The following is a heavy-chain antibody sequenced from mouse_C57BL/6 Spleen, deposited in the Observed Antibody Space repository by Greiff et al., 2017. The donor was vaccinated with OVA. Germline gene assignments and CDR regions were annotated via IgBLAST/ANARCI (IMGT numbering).Heavy chain of an antibody. D-gene: IGHD2-3*01. J-gene: IGHJ3*01. V-gene: IGHV1-69*01. CDR1: GYTFTSYW. Sequence: QVQLKQPGAELVMPGASVKLSCKASGYTFTSYWMHWVKQRPGQGLEWIGEIDPSDSYTNYNQKFKGKSTLTVDKSSSTAYMQLSSLTSEDSAVYYGARLHDGYYTWFAYWGQGTLVTVSA. CDR2: IDPSDSYT. CDR3: ARLHDGYYTWFAY.